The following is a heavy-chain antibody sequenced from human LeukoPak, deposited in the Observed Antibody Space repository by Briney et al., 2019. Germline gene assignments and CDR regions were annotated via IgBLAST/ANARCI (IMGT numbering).Heavy chain of an antibody. V-gene: IGHV4-39*07. CDR2: IYYSGST. CDR1: GGSISSSSYY. J-gene: IGHJ5*02. CDR3: ARDNAGSGWFDP. Sequence: SETLSLTCTVSGGSISSSSYYWGWIRQPPGKGLEWIGSIYYSGSTYYNPSLKSRVTISVDTSKNQFSLKLSSVTAADTAVYYCARDNAGSGWFDPWGQGTLVTVSS. D-gene: IGHD6-13*01.